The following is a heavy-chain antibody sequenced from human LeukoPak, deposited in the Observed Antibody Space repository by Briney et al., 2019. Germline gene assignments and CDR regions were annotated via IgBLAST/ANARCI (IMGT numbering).Heavy chain of an antibody. Sequence: GSLRLSCAASGFTVSSNYMSWVRQAPGKGLEWIGEINHSGSTNYNPSLKSRVTISVDTSKNQFSLKLSSVTAADTAVYYCARGRRGYSYGFWNYWGQGTLVTVSS. J-gene: IGHJ4*02. CDR1: GFTVSSNY. CDR2: INHSGST. D-gene: IGHD5-18*01. CDR3: ARGRRGYSYGFWNY. V-gene: IGHV4-34*01.